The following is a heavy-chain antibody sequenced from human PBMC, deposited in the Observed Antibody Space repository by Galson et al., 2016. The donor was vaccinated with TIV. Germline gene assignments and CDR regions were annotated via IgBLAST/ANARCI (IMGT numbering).Heavy chain of an antibody. CDR3: AKSRLVDDAFDV. Sequence: SLRLSCAGSGFALGNYATSWVRQAPGKGLEWVSSITQTGDRTFYADSVKGRFTISRDTSKNTLYLQMNSLNAGDTALYSCAKSRLVDDAFDVWGQGTLVTVSS. CDR2: ITQTGDRT. J-gene: IGHJ3*01. V-gene: IGHV3-23*01. CDR1: GFALGNYA. D-gene: IGHD3-9*01.